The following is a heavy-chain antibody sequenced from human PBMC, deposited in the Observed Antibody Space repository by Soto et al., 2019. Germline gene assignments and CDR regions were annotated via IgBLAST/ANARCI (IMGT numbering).Heavy chain of an antibody. V-gene: IGHV3-21*01. D-gene: IGHD1-1*01. J-gene: IGHJ6*02. Sequence: GGSLRLSCAASGFTFSSYSMNWVRQAPGKGLEWVSSISSSSSYIYYADSVKGRFTISRDNAKNSLYLQMNSLRAEDTAVYYCARDGTDRTTPYYYYGMDVWGQGTTVTVSS. CDR1: GFTFSSYS. CDR2: ISSSSSYI. CDR3: ARDGTDRTTPYYYYGMDV.